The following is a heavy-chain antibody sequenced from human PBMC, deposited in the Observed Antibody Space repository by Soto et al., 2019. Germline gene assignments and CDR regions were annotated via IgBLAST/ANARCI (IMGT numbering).Heavy chain of an antibody. D-gene: IGHD3-3*01. CDR1: GFTFSSYA. V-gene: IGHV3-30-3*01. J-gene: IGHJ6*02. Sequence: GGSLRLSCAASGFTFSSYAMHWVRQAPGKGLEWVAVISYDGSNKNYADSVKGRFTISRDNSKNTLYLQMNSLSAEDTAVYYCARGYDFWSGYYYPYGMDVGGQGTTVTVSS. CDR2: ISYDGSNK. CDR3: ARGYDFWSGYYYPYGMDV.